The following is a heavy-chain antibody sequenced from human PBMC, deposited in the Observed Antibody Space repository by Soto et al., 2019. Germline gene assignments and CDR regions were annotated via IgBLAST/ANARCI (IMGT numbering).Heavy chain of an antibody. D-gene: IGHD3-22*01. J-gene: IGHJ5*02. Sequence: PSETLSLTCTVSGGSISSGGYCWSWIRQHPGKGLEWIGYIYYSGSTYYNPSLKSRVTISVDTSKNQFPLKLSSVTAADTAVYYCARVDYDYDSSGYYPGSVTWLDPWGEGTLVTVSS. V-gene: IGHV4-31*03. CDR2: IYYSGST. CDR3: ARVDYDYDSSGYYPGSVTWLDP. CDR1: GGSISSGGYC.